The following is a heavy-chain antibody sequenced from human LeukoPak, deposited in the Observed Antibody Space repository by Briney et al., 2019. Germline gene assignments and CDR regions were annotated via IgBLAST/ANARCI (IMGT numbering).Heavy chain of an antibody. J-gene: IGHJ5*02. CDR1: GYTFTGYY. CDR2: INPNSGGT. V-gene: IGHV1-2*02. Sequence: ASVKVSCKASGYTFTGYYMHWVRQAPGQGLEWMGWINPNSGGTNYAQKFQGRVTMTRDTSISTAHMELSRLRSDDTAVYYCARDSLVAGPRGWFDPWGQGILVTVSS. CDR3: ARDSLVAGPRGWFDP. D-gene: IGHD6-19*01.